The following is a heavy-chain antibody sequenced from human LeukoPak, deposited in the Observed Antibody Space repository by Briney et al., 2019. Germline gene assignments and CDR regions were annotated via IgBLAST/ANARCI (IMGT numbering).Heavy chain of an antibody. D-gene: IGHD3-10*01. J-gene: IGHJ4*02. Sequence: GGSLRLSCAASGFTFSSYWMHWVRQAPGKGLVWVSRINSDGITTTYADSVRGRFTISRDNAKNTLYLQMNSLRAEDTAVYYCGLSGSYYNARFDYWGQGTLVTVSS. CDR3: GLSGSYYNARFDY. V-gene: IGHV3-74*01. CDR1: GFTFSSYW. CDR2: INSDGITT.